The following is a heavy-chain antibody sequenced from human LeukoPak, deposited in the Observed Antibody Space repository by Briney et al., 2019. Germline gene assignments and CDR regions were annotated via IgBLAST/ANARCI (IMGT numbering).Heavy chain of an antibody. D-gene: IGHD2-2*01. J-gene: IGHJ3*02. V-gene: IGHV1-2*06. CDR1: GYTFTSYD. CDR3: ARADCSTTSCLDAFDI. Sequence: ASVKVSCKASGYTFTSYDINWVRQATGQGLEWMGRINPNSGGTNYAQKFQGRVTMTRDTSISTAYMELNRLRSDDTAVYYCARADCSTTSCLDAFDIWGQGTMVTVSS. CDR2: INPNSGGT.